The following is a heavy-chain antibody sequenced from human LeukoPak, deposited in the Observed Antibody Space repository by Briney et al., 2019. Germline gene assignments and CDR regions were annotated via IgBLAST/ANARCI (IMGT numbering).Heavy chain of an antibody. CDR3: ARRPMVRGVSLFGDDY. CDR2: INPNSGGT. D-gene: IGHD3-10*01. V-gene: IGHV1-2*06. CDR1: GYTFTGYY. Sequence: ASVKVSCKASGYTFTGYYMHWVRQAPGQGLEWMGRINPNSGGTNYAQKFQGRVTMTRDTSISTAYMELSRLRSDDTAVYYCARRPMVRGVSLFGDDYWGQGTLDTVSS. J-gene: IGHJ4*02.